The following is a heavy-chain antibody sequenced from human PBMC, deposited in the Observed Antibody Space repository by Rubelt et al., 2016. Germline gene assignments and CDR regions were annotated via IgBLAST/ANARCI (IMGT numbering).Heavy chain of an antibody. J-gene: IGHJ4*02. D-gene: IGHD6-19*01. Sequence: VQLVESGGGLVQPGGSLRLSCAASGFTFSSYAMHWVRQAPGKGLEWVAVISYDGSNKYYADSVKGRFTISRDNSKNTLYLQMNSLRAEDTAVYYCARGSSGYDYWGQGTLVTVSS. CDR2: ISYDGSNK. CDR1: GFTFSSYA. CDR3: ARGSSGYDY. V-gene: IGHV3-30*04.